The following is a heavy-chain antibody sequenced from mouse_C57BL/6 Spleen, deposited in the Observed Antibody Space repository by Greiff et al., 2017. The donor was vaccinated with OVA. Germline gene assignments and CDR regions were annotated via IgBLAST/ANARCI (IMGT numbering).Heavy chain of an antibody. D-gene: IGHD2-5*01. Sequence: QVQLQQSGPELVKPGASVKISCKAGYTFTDYYINWVKQRPGQGLEWIGWIYPGSGNTKYNEKFKGKATLTVDTSSSTAYMQLSSLTSEDSAVYFCALYSNYNWYFDVWGTGTTVTVSS. CDR2: IYPGSGNT. CDR3: ALYSNYNWYFDV. V-gene: IGHV1-84*01. CDR1: GYTFTDYY. J-gene: IGHJ1*03.